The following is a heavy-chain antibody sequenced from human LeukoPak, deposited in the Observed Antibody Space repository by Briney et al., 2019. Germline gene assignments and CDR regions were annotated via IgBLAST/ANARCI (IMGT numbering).Heavy chain of an antibody. D-gene: IGHD3-3*01. CDR2: IKLDGSEK. V-gene: IGHV3-7*03. J-gene: IGHJ4*02. CDR1: GFTFGKYW. CDR3: ARDQYDTWSRRGNFDS. Sequence: GGSLRLSCVASGFTFGKYWMSWVRQAPGKGLEWVANIKLDGSEKNCVDSVKGRFTISRDNTKNSLYLQMNSLRAEDTAVFYCARDQYDTWSRRGNFDSWGQGTLVIVSS.